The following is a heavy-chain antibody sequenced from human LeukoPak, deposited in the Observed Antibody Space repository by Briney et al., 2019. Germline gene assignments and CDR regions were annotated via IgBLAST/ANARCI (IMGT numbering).Heavy chain of an antibody. CDR3: AGDLHYFDY. J-gene: IGHJ4*02. V-gene: IGHV4-61*01. Sequence: PSETLSLTCTGSGGSVSSGSYYWSWIRQPPGKGLEWIGYIYYGGSTNYNTSLKSRVTISVDTSTNQFSLKLSSVTAADTAVYYCAGDLHYFDYWGQGTLVTVSS. CDR1: GGSVSSGSYY. CDR2: IYYGGST.